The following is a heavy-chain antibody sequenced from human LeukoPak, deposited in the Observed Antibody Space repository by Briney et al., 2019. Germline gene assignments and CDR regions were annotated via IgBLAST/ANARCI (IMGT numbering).Heavy chain of an antibody. J-gene: IGHJ6*03. V-gene: IGHV4-34*01. D-gene: IGHD3-3*01. CDR3: ARTKRDLYDFWSGYDSYYYYMDV. CDR2: INHSGST. CDR1: GGSFSGYY. Sequence: PSETLSLTCAVYGGSFSGYYWSWIRQPPGKGPEWIGEINHSGSTNYNPSLKSRVTISVDTSKNQFSLKLSSVTAADTAVHYCARTKRDLYDFWSGYDSYYYYMDVWGKGTTVTVSS.